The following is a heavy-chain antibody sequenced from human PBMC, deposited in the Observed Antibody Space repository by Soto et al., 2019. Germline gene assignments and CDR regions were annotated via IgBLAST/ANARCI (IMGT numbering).Heavy chain of an antibody. CDR1: GYTFTSYY. Sequence: QVQLVQSGAEVKKPGASVKVSCKASGYTFTSYYMHWVRQAPGQGLEWMGIINPSGGSTSYAQKFQGRVTMTRDTSTSTVYMELSSLRSEDTAVYYCARDSPGYSSGLRDRAFDIWGQGTMVTVSS. CDR2: INPSGGST. V-gene: IGHV1-46*03. J-gene: IGHJ3*02. D-gene: IGHD6-19*01. CDR3: ARDSPGYSSGLRDRAFDI.